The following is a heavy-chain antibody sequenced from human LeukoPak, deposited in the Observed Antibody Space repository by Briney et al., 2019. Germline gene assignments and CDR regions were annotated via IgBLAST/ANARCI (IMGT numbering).Heavy chain of an antibody. J-gene: IGHJ4*02. CDR3: ARARDTAMVPTAPDY. V-gene: IGHV4-34*01. CDR2: INHSGST. Sequence: SETLSLTCAVYGGSFSGYYWSWIRQPPGKGLEWIGEINHSGSTNYNPSLKSRVTISVDTSKNQFSLKLSSVTAADTAVCYCARARDTAMVPTAPDYWGQGTLVTVSS. CDR1: GGSFSGYY. D-gene: IGHD5-18*01.